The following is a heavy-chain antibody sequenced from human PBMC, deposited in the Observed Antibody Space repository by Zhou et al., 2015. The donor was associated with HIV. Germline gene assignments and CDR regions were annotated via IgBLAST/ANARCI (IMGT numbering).Heavy chain of an antibody. Sequence: QVHLVQSGAVVKKPGASVKVSCKASGYRFTSNGVSWVRQAPGQGPEWMGWISTYNGHTKYAEKFQGRVTMTTATSTSTVYMELRSLRSDDTAVYYCTRGRWEVPDAYWGQGSLVTVSP. D-gene: IGHD1-26*01. CDR3: TRGRWEVPDAY. V-gene: IGHV1-18*01. CDR1: GYRFTSNG. J-gene: IGHJ4*02. CDR2: ISTYNGHT.